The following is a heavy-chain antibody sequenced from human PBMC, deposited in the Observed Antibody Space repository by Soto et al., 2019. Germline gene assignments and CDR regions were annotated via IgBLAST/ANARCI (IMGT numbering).Heavy chain of an antibody. D-gene: IGHD3-3*01. V-gene: IGHV3-11*01. Sequence: QVQLVESGGDLVKPGGSLRLSCAASGYTFSDYYMSWIRQAPGKGLEWISYIDTSGTKIYYADSVKGRFTITRDNAKNSLDLEMNSLREEDTAVYYCASHYDMWSGYLSPVDYWGQGTLVTVSS. CDR3: ASHYDMWSGYLSPVDY. CDR2: IDTSGTKI. CDR1: GYTFSDYY. J-gene: IGHJ4*02.